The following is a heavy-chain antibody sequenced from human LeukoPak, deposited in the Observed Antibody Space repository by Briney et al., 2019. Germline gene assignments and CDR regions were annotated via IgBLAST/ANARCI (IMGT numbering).Heavy chain of an antibody. D-gene: IGHD6-19*01. CDR1: GFTVSSNY. CDR2: IYSGGST. CDR3: AKGGAVAYWYFDL. J-gene: IGHJ2*01. V-gene: IGHV3-53*01. Sequence: QAGGSLRLSCAASGFTVSSNYMSWVRQAPGKGLEWVSVIYSGGSTYYADSVKGRFTISRDNSKTTLYLQMNSLRAEDTAVYYCAKGGAVAYWYFDLWGRGTLVTVSS.